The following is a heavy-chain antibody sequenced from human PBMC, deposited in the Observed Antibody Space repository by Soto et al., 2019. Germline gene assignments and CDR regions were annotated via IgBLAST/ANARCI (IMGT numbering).Heavy chain of an antibody. CDR2: IIPIFGTA. D-gene: IGHD3-22*01. J-gene: IGHJ6*02. Sequence: ASVKVSCKASGGTFSSYAISWVRQAPGRGLEWMGGIIPIFGTANYAQKFQGRVTITADKSTSTAYMELSSLRSEDTAVYYCARGAKIVVVITGPYYYGMDVWGRGTTVTVSS. CDR1: GGTFSSYA. CDR3: ARGAKIVVVITGPYYYGMDV. V-gene: IGHV1-69*06.